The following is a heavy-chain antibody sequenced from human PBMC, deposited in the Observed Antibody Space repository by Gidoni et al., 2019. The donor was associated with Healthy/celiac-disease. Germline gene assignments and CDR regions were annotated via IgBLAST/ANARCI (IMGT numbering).Heavy chain of an antibody. CDR1: GFTFSNAW. J-gene: IGHJ4*02. D-gene: IGHD3-9*01. Sequence: VQLVESGGGLVKPGGSLRLSCAASGFTFSNAWMNWVRQAPGKGLEWVGRIKSKTDGGTTDYAAPVKGRFTIARDDSKNTLYLQMNSLKTEATAVDYLNTVFDWLLTPYYWGQGTLVTVSS. CDR3: NTVFDWLLTPYY. CDR2: IKSKTDGGTT. V-gene: IGHV3-15*07.